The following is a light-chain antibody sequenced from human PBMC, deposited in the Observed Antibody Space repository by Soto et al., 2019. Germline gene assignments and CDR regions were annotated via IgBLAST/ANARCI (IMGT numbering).Light chain of an antibody. V-gene: IGKV1-33*01. CDR3: QQYGSLPPLT. CDR2: DAS. Sequence: DIQMTQSPSSLSESVGDRVTITCQASQDISNYLNWYQQKPGKAPKLLIYDASNLETGVPSRFSGSGSGTDFTFTISSLQPEDIATYYCQQYGSLPPLTFGGGTKVGIK. CDR1: QDISNY. J-gene: IGKJ4*01.